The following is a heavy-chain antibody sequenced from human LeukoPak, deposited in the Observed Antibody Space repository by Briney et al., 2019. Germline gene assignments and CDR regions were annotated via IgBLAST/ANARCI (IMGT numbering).Heavy chain of an antibody. J-gene: IGHJ4*01. D-gene: IGHD1-1*01. CDR1: GYTFTSYN. CDR2: MNPDSGNT. V-gene: IGHV1-8*01. Sequence: GASVKVSCKASGYTFTSYNINWVRQATGQGLEWMGWMNPDSGNTDYAQKFQGRVTMTSNTSISTAYMELSSLRSDDTAVYYCARRTTRINYWRQGTLVTVSS. CDR3: ARRTTRINY.